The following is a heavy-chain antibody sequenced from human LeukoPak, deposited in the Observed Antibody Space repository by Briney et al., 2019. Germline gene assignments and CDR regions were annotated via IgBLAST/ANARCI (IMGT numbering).Heavy chain of an antibody. CDR2: INWNGGST. D-gene: IGHD6-19*01. CDR1: GFTFDDYG. Sequence: GGSLRLSCAASGFTFDDYGMSWVRQAPGKGLEWVSGINWNGGSTGYADSVKGRFTISRDNAKNSLYLQMNSLRAEDTALYYCARAGFRTRGYSSGWYSGYYYYYMDVWGKGTTVTVSS. CDR3: ARAGFRTRGYSSGWYSGYYYYYMDV. J-gene: IGHJ6*03. V-gene: IGHV3-20*04.